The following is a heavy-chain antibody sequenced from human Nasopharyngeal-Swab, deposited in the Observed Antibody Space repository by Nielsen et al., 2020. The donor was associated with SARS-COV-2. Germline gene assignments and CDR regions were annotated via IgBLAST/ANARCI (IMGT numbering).Heavy chain of an antibody. CDR1: GYSFATYW. J-gene: IGHJ4*02. CDR2: IDPSDSYS. Sequence: GESLKISCKASGYSFATYWITWVRQMSGKGLEWMGRIDPSDSYSMYSPSFQGHVTFSADKSTSTAFLEWSSLKASDTAMYYCVGHSSTGTYAFANWGQGTLVTVSP. D-gene: IGHD1-1*01. V-gene: IGHV5-10-1*01. CDR3: VGHSSTGTYAFAN.